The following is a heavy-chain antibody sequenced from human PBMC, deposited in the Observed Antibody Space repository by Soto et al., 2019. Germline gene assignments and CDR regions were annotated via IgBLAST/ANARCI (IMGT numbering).Heavy chain of an antibody. J-gene: IGHJ6*02. D-gene: IGHD3-10*01. V-gene: IGHV4-4*02. CDR3: ARPRITMVRGDRGYYYYGMDV. CDR1: GGSISSSNW. CDR2: IYHSGST. Sequence: PSETLSLTCAVSGGSISSSNWWSWVRQPPGKGLEWIGEIYHSGSTNYNTSLKSRVTISVDKSKNQFSLKLSSVTAADTAVYYCARPRITMVRGDRGYYYYGMDVWGQGTTVTVSS.